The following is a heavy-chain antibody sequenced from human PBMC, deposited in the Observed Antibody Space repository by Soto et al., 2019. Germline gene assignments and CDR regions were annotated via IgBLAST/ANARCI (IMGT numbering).Heavy chain of an antibody. CDR1: GYTFTSYG. CDR2: ISAYNGNT. J-gene: IGHJ6*02. CDR3: ARTLGYCTNGVCYGYYYGMDV. Sequence: ASVKVSCKASGYTFTSYGISWVRQAPGQGLEWMGWISAYNGNTNYAQKLQGRVTMTTDTSTSTAYMELRSLRSDDTAVCYCARTLGYCTNGVCYGYYYGMDVWGQGTTVTVSS. V-gene: IGHV1-18*01. D-gene: IGHD2-8*01.